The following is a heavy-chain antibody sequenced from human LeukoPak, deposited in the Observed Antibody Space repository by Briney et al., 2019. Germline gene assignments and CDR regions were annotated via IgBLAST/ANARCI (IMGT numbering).Heavy chain of an antibody. J-gene: IGHJ4*02. V-gene: IGHV3-48*01. CDR1: GFIFSGYG. CDR3: ARYYYDSSGYFDY. CDR2: ISGGSSTI. D-gene: IGHD3-22*01. Sequence: PGGSLRLSCAASGFIFSGYGMSWVRQGPGKELEWVSYISGGSSTIYYADSVKGRFTISRDNSKNTLYLQMNSLRAEDTAVYYCARYYYDSSGYFDYWGQGTLVTVSS.